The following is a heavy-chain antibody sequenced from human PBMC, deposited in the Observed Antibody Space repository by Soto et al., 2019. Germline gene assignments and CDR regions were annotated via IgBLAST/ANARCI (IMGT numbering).Heavy chain of an antibody. CDR2: IYYSGST. J-gene: IGHJ6*02. Sequence: SETLSLTCTVSGGSISSGGYYWSWIRQHPGKGLEWIGYIYYSGSTYYNPSLKSRVTISVDTSKNQFSLKLSSVTAADTAVYYCARGIAARPGFRVYGMDVWGQGTTVTVSS. D-gene: IGHD6-6*01. CDR3: ARGIAARPGFRVYGMDV. V-gene: IGHV4-31*03. CDR1: GGSISSGGYY.